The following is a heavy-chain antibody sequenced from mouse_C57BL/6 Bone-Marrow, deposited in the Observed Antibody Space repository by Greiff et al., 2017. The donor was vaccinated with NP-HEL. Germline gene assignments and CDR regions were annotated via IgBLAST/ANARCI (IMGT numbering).Heavy chain of an antibody. D-gene: IGHD1-2*01. CDR1: GYAFSSSW. V-gene: IGHV1-82*01. CDR3: AGSRLELRHYFDY. Sequence: QVQLQQSGPELVKPGASVKISCKASGYAFSSSWMNWVKQRPGKGLEWIGRIYPGDGDTNYNGKFKGKATLTADKSSSTAYMQLSSLTSEDSAVYYCAGSRLELRHYFDYWGQGTTLTVSS. J-gene: IGHJ2*01. CDR2: IYPGDGDT.